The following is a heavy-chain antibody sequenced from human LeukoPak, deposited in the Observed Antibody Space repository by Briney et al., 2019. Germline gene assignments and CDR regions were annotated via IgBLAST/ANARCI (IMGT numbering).Heavy chain of an antibody. J-gene: IGHJ4*02. V-gene: IGHV4-30-2*01. Sequence: PSETLSLTCTVSGGSISSGGYYWSWIRQPPGKGLEWIGYIYHSGSTYYNPSLKSRATISVDRSKNQFSLKLSSVTAADTAVYYCARDQYTTGTGFDYWGQGTLVTVSS. CDR3: ARDQYTTGTGFDY. CDR1: GGSISSGGYY. CDR2: IYHSGST. D-gene: IGHD1-1*01.